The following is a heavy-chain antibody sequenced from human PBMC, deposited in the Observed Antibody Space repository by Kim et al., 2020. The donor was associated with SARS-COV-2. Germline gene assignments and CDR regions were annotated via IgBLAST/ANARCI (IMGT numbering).Heavy chain of an antibody. CDR3: AGFAGKGAETEYFQH. V-gene: IGHV3-7*03. Sequence: VDSVRDRVTISRDNAKNSLYLQMNSRRSEDTALYYCAGFAGKGAETEYFQHWGQGTLVTVSS. J-gene: IGHJ1*01. D-gene: IGHD6-13*01.